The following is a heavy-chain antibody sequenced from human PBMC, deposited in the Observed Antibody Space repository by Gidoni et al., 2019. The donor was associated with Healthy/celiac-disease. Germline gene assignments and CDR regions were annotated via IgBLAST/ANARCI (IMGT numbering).Heavy chain of an antibody. CDR1: GFTFSSYG. CDR2: IGGSGGST. CDR3: ANVNGDYFFDY. J-gene: IGHJ4*02. V-gene: IGHV3-23*04. Sequence: EVQLVESGGALVQPGGSLRLSCAAPGFTFSSYGMSWVREARGKGMEWISAIGGSGGSTYYADSVKRRFTISRDNSKNTLYLQMNSLRAEDTAVYYGANVNGDYFFDYWGQGTLVTVSS. D-gene: IGHD4-17*01.